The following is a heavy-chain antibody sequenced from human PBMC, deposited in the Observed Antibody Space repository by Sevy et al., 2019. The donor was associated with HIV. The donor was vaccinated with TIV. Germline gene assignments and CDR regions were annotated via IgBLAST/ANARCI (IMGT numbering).Heavy chain of an antibody. CDR2: IYFSGKT. CDR1: GGSTNSTNYY. CDR3: ARRQFLEWSYNGCFDL. V-gene: IGHV4-39*01. Sequence: SETLSLTCTVSGGSTNSTNYYWAWIRQPPGRGLEWIGTIYFSGKTYYSPSLKSRFTIVIDASKNQFSLKLSSVTAADTAIYYCARRQFLEWSYNGCFDLWGRGTLVTVSS. D-gene: IGHD3-3*01. J-gene: IGHJ2*01.